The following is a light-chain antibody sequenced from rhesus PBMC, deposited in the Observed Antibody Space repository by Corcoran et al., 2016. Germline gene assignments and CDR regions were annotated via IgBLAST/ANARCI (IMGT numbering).Light chain of an antibody. J-gene: IGKJ3*01. CDR1: QVIISW. V-gene: IGKV1-22*01. CDR2: KAS. Sequence: DIQMTQSPSSLSASVGDTVTITCRASQVIISWLAWYHQKQGKALKLLIDKASILQIGVPSRFSGSGSVTDFTLTITSLQPEDFATYSCLQYNSSPFTFGPGTKLDI. CDR3: LQYNSSPFT.